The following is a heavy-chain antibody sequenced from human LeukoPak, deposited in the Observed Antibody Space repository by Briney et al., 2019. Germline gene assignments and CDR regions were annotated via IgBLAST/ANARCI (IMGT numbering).Heavy chain of an antibody. CDR1: GGSISSGDYY. J-gene: IGHJ4*02. CDR3: ASGYSYGYLASPLDY. Sequence: SETLSLTCTVSGGSISSGDYYWSWIRQPPGKGLEWIGYIYYSGTTYYNPSLKSRVTISVDTSKNQFSLKLSSVTAADTAVYYCASGYSYGYLASPLDYWGQGTLVTVSS. CDR2: IYYSGTT. D-gene: IGHD5-18*01. V-gene: IGHV4-30-4*01.